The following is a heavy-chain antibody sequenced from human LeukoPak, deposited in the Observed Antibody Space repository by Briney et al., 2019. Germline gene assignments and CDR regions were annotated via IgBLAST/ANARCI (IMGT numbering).Heavy chain of an antibody. CDR2: ISGSDGTT. Sequence: GGSLRLSCTASGFTFSRYAMSWVRQAPGKGLEWVSAISGSDGTTYYADSVRGRFTISRDNSENALYLQMNSLRAEDTAVYYCARGDRGYSYGYSLDFDYWGQGTLVTVSS. V-gene: IGHV3-23*01. CDR1: GFTFSRYA. D-gene: IGHD5-18*01. CDR3: ARGDRGYSYGYSLDFDY. J-gene: IGHJ4*02.